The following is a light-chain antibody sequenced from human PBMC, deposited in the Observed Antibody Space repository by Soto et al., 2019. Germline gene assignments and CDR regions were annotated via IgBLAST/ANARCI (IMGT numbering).Light chain of an antibody. J-gene: IGLJ1*01. CDR2: DVS. V-gene: IGLV2-14*01. Sequence: QSALAQPASVSGSPGQSITISCTGTSSDVGRYDFVSWFQQHPGKAPKLMIYDVSIRPSGVSDHFSGSKSGNTASLTICGLQAEDEADYYCSSYTTSSTFVFGTGTKLTVL. CDR1: SSDVGRYDF. CDR3: SSYTTSSTFV.